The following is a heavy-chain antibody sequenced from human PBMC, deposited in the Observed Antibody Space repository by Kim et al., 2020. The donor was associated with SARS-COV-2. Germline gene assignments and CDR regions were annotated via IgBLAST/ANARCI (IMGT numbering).Heavy chain of an antibody. Sequence: SVKVSCKASGGTFSSYAISWVRQAPGQGLEWMGGIIPIFGTANYAQKFQGRVTITADESTSTAYMELSSLRSEDTAVYYCARERLAYSNPPDYYGMDVWGQGTTVTVSS. CDR1: GGTFSSYA. V-gene: IGHV1-69*13. CDR3: ARERLAYSNPPDYYGMDV. J-gene: IGHJ6*02. CDR2: IIPIFGTA. D-gene: IGHD6-13*01.